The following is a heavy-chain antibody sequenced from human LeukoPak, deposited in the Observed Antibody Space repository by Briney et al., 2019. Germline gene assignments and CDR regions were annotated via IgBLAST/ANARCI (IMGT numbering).Heavy chain of an antibody. Sequence: GASVKVSCKVSGYTLTELSMHWVRQAPGKGLEWMGGFDPEDGETIYAQKFQGRVTMTEDTSTDTAYMELSSLRSEDTAVYYCARDRKDAYYDFWSGYNWFDPWGQGTLVTVSS. V-gene: IGHV1-24*01. J-gene: IGHJ5*02. CDR3: ARDRKDAYYDFWSGYNWFDP. CDR2: FDPEDGET. D-gene: IGHD3-3*01. CDR1: GYTLTELS.